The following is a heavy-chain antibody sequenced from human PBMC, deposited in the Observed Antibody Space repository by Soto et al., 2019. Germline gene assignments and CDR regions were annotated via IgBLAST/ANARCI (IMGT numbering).Heavy chain of an antibody. D-gene: IGHD3-16*01. Sequence: EVQLLESGGHLVQPGGSLRLSCAASGFTFGYYSMSWVRQSPGKVLEWVAGISGTGGSKDHADSVAGRFAISRDNSKRTLYLQLNNLITEDTAVYYCARRLGDRCNEYVFQYCGQGAL. J-gene: IGHJ4*02. V-gene: IGHV3-23*01. CDR2: ISGTGGSK. CDR3: ARRLGDRCNEYVFQY. CDR1: GFTFGYYS.